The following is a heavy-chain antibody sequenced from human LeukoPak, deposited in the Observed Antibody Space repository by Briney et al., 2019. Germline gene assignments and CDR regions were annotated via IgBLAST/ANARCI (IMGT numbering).Heavy chain of an antibody. J-gene: IGHJ6*02. D-gene: IGHD2-15*01. V-gene: IGHV3-66*01. CDR1: GFTVSSNY. CDR3: ARDIPLGYCSGGSCYSDYYGMDV. Sequence: GGSLRLSCAASGFTVSSNYMSWVRQAPGKGLEWVSVIYSGGSTYYADSVKGRFTISRDNSKNTLYLQMNSLRAEDTAMYYCARDIPLGYCSGGSCYSDYYGMDVWGQGTTVTVSS. CDR2: IYSGGST.